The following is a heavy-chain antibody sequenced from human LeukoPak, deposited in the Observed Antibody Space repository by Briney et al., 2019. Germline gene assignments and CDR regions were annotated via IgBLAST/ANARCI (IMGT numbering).Heavy chain of an antibody. D-gene: IGHD2-15*01. Sequence: SETLSLTCTVSGGSLSSGSYSWSWIRQPPGKGLEWIGYIYYSGGTNYSPSLKSRVTISVDTSKNQFSLKLSSVTAADTAVYYCARVVFCSGGSCYYYFDYRGQGTLVTVSS. CDR3: ARVVFCSGGSCYYYFDY. CDR2: IYYSGGT. V-gene: IGHV4-61*01. CDR1: GGSLSSGSYS. J-gene: IGHJ4*02.